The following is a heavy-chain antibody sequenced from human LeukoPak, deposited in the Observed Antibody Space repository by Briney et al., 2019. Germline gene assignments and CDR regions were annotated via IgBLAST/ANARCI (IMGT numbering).Heavy chain of an antibody. CDR1: GYTFTSYD. CDR3: ARGRITMVRGVHYYYYGMDV. D-gene: IGHD3-10*01. J-gene: IGHJ6*02. V-gene: IGHV1-8*01. Sequence: ASVKVSCKASGYTFTSYDINWVRQATGQGLEWMGWMNPNSGNTGYAQKLQGRVTMTRNTSISTAYMELSSLRSEDTAVYYCARGRITMVRGVHYYYYGMDVWGQGTTVTVSS. CDR2: MNPNSGNT.